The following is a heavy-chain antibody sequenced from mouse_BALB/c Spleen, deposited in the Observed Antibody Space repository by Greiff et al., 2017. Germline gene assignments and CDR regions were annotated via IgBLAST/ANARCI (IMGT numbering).Heavy chain of an antibody. V-gene: IGHV5-6-5*01. Sequence: EVNLVESGGGLVKPGGSLKLSCAASGFTFSSYAMSWVRQTPEKRLEWVASISSGGSTYYPDSVKGRFTISRDNARNILYLQMSSLRSEDTAMYYCARVDGYYAMDYWGQGTSVTVSS. D-gene: IGHD2-3*01. CDR3: ARVDGYYAMDY. CDR1: GFTFSSYA. CDR2: ISSGGST. J-gene: IGHJ4*01.